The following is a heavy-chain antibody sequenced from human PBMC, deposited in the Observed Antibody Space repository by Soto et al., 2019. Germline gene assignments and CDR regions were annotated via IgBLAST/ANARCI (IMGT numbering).Heavy chain of an antibody. J-gene: IGHJ6*02. V-gene: IGHV3-15*07. CDR2: IKSKTDGGTT. CDR3: TTLGHYYDSSPMDV. D-gene: IGHD3-22*01. Sequence: GGSLRLSCAASGFTFSSYAMNWVRQAPGKGLEWVGRIKSKTDGGTTDYAEPVKGRFTISRDDSKNTLYLQMNSLKTEDTAVYYCTTLGHYYDSSPMDVWGQGTTVTVSS. CDR1: GFTFSSYA.